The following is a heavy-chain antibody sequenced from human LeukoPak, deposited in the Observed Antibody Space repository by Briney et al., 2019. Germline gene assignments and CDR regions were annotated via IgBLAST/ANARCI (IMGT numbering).Heavy chain of an antibody. CDR2: ISGSGGST. V-gene: IGHV3-23*01. Sequence: GASLRLSCAASGFTFSSYAMSWVRQAPGKGLEWVSAISGSGGSTYYADSVKGRFTISRDNSKNTLYLQMNSLRAEDTAVYYCARGDFWSGPAPNWGQGTLVTVSS. CDR3: ARGDFWSGPAPN. D-gene: IGHD3-3*01. CDR1: GFTFSSYA. J-gene: IGHJ4*02.